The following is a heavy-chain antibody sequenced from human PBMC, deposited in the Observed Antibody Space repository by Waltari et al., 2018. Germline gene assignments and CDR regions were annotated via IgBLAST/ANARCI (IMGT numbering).Heavy chain of an antibody. J-gene: IGHJ4*02. CDR2: INPNSGGT. Sequence: QVQLVQSGPKVKKPGASVKVSCKASGYTFTAYYMHWVRQAPGQGLEWMGWINPNSGGTNYALNFQGRVTMTRDTSISTAYMELSRLRSDDTAVYYCAILRCGGDCSRDYWGQGTLVTVSS. V-gene: IGHV1-2*02. D-gene: IGHD2-21*01. CDR1: GYTFTAYY. CDR3: AILRCGGDCSRDY.